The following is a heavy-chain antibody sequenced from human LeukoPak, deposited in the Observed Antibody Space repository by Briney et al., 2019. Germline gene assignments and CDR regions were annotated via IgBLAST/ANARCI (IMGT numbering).Heavy chain of an antibody. J-gene: IGHJ4*02. V-gene: IGHV3-9*01. Sequence: AGGSLRLSCAASGFTFDDYAMHWVRQAPGKGLEWVSGINWNSGSVDYADSVNSVKGRFTISRDNAKNSLYLQMNSLRAEDTALYYCAKDTAYDSSGLFDYWGQGTLATVSS. CDR1: GFTFDDYA. CDR3: AKDTAYDSSGLFDY. CDR2: INWNSGSV. D-gene: IGHD3-22*01.